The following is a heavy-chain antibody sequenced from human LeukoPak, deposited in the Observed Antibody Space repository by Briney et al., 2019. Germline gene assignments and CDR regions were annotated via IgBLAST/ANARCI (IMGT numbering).Heavy chain of an antibody. CDR2: IGTAGDT. CDR1: GYTFSSYD. Sequence: PGGSLRLSCAASGYTFSSYDMHWVRQATGKGLEWVSPIGTAGDTYYPGSAKGRFTISRENAKNSLYLQMNSLRAGDTAVYYCARGKQLVFRQGSHMDVWGKGPTVTVSS. CDR3: ARGKQLVFRQGSHMDV. J-gene: IGHJ6*03. V-gene: IGHV3-13*01. D-gene: IGHD6-13*01.